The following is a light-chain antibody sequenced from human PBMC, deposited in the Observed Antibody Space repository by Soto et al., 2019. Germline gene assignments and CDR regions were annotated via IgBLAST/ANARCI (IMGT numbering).Light chain of an antibody. CDR2: EVT. Sequence: QSVLTQPPSASGSPGQSVTISCTGTSSDVGGYNYVSWYQQYPGRAPKLMIYEVTKRPSGVPDRFSGSKSGNTASLTVSGLQVEDEDDYYCSSYAASNNFYFVFGGGTKLTVL. CDR1: SSDVGGYNY. J-gene: IGLJ3*02. V-gene: IGLV2-8*01. CDR3: SSYAASNNFYFV.